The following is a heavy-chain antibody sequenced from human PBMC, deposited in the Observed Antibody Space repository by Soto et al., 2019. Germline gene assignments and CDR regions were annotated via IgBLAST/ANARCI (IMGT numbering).Heavy chain of an antibody. CDR2: ISGYNGET. CDR3: ARVWEMDTILRPSGYKQLDY. V-gene: IGHV1-18*01. CDR1: CYTFTGYG. Sequence: ASLKVSCTASCYTFTGYGIAWLRQAPGQGLEWMGWISGYNGETNYAQKLQGRVTMTTDTSTSTAYMELRSLRSEDTAMFYCARVWEMDTILRPSGYKQLDYWGQGTLVTVSS. D-gene: IGHD5-18*01. J-gene: IGHJ4*02.